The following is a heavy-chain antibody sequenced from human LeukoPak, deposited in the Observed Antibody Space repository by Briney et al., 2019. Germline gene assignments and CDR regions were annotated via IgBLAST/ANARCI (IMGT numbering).Heavy chain of an antibody. J-gene: IGHJ4*02. Sequence: SETLSLTCAVYGGSFSGYYWNWIRQPPGKGLEWIGEINHSGSTNDNPSLKSRVTISVDTSKNQFSLKLSSVTAADTAVYDCARGGYSYGSPHFDYWGQGTLVTVSS. V-gene: IGHV4-34*01. CDR2: INHSGST. D-gene: IGHD5-18*01. CDR1: GGSFSGYY. CDR3: ARGGYSYGSPHFDY.